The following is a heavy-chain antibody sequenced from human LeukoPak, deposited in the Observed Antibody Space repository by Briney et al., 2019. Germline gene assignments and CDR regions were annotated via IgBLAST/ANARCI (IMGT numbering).Heavy chain of an antibody. J-gene: IGHJ5*02. V-gene: IGHV3-64D*06. CDR2: ISSNGGST. D-gene: IGHD3-10*01. CDR1: GFTFSNYA. Sequence: GGSLRLSCSASGFTFSNYAIHWVRQAPGKGLEYVSAISSNGGSTYYADSVKGRFIISRDNSKNTLYLQMSSLRAEDTAVYYCVKEGPPYYYGLGFHGWFDPWGQGTLVTVSS. CDR3: VKEGPPYYYGLGFHGWFDP.